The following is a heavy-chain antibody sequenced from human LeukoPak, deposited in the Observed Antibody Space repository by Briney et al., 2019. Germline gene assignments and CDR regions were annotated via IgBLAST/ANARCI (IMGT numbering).Heavy chain of an antibody. CDR1: GGSISSSNW. V-gene: IGHV4-4*02. CDR2: IYHSGST. Sequence: PSETLSLTCTVSGGSISSSNWWSWVRQPPGKGLEWIGEIYHSGSTNYNPSLKSRVTISVDKSKNQFSLKLSSVTAADTAVYYCARAEEVVAAPFDYWGQGTLVTVSS. J-gene: IGHJ4*02. D-gene: IGHD2-15*01. CDR3: ARAEEVVAAPFDY.